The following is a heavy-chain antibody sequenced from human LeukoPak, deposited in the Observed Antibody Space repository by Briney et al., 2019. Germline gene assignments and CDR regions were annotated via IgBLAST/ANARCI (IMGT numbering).Heavy chain of an antibody. CDR2: ISAYNGNT. CDR3: ARDFGSGWNFDY. Sequence: ASVKVSCKASGYTFTSYGISWVRQAPGQGLEWMGWISAYNGNTNYAQKLQGRVTMTRDTSISTAYMELSRLRSDDTAVYYCARDFGSGWNFDYWGQGTLVTVSS. CDR1: GYTFTSYG. V-gene: IGHV1-18*01. J-gene: IGHJ4*02. D-gene: IGHD6-19*01.